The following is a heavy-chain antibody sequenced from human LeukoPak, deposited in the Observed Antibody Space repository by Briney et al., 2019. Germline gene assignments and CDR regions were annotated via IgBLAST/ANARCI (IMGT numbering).Heavy chain of an antibody. CDR3: VRDQRRVWGYYGY. CDR2: ISSSSDTT. J-gene: IGHJ4*02. D-gene: IGHD3-16*01. V-gene: IGHV3-48*02. CDR1: GFTFSTYS. Sequence: GGSLRHSCAASGFTFSTYSMNWVRQAPGKGLDWISYISSSSDTTYYADSVKGRFTISRDNAKKTLYLQMNSLRDEDTAVYYCVRDQRRVWGYYGYWGQGTLVTVSS.